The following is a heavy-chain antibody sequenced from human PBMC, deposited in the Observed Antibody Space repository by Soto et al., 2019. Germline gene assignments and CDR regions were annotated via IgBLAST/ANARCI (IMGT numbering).Heavy chain of an antibody. D-gene: IGHD3-16*02. CDR3: ARHLYDYVWGSYRH. V-gene: IGHV1-69*01. Sequence: QVQLVQSGAEVKDTGSSVKVSCKSSGYIFKNYAVTWLRQAPGQGLEWMGGIIPVFGTPDYSQKVRGRVTITADESTSTVYMELRSLTSEDTAVYYCARHLYDYVWGSYRHWGQGPLVTVSS. J-gene: IGHJ4*02. CDR1: GYIFKNYA. CDR2: IIPVFGTP.